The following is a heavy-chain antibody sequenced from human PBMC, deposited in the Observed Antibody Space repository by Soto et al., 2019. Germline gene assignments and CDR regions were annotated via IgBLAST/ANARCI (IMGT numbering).Heavy chain of an antibody. CDR2: ISSSSSTI. CDR3: ATSPTSYGDYYPNAFDI. J-gene: IGHJ3*02. V-gene: IGHV3-48*01. CDR1: GFTFSSYS. D-gene: IGHD4-17*01. Sequence: EVQLVESGGGLVQPGGSLRLSCAASGFTFSSYSMNWVRQAPGKGLEWVSYISSSSSTIYYADSVKGRFTISRDNAKNSLYLQMNSLRAEDTAVYYCATSPTSYGDYYPNAFDIWGQGTMVTVSS.